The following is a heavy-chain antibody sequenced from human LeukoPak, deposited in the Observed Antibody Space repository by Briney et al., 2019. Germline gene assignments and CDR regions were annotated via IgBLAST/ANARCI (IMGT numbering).Heavy chain of an antibody. V-gene: IGHV4-61*02. CDR2: IYSSGST. CDR1: GVSISSDNHY. J-gene: IGHJ4*02. Sequence: SETLSLTCTVSGVSISSDNHYWSWIRQPAGKGLEWIGRIYSSGSTNYNPSLKSRVTISVDTSKNQFSLKLRSVTAADTAVYYCARVRYSNYVSFDYWGQGTLVTVSS. CDR3: ARVRYSNYVSFDY. D-gene: IGHD4-11*01.